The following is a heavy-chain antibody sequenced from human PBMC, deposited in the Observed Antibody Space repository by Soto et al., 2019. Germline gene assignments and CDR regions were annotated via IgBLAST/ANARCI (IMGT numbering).Heavy chain of an antibody. CDR3: AKVGPTALGYCSGGSCYFDY. CDR2: ISGSGGST. J-gene: IGHJ4*02. V-gene: IGHV3-23*01. D-gene: IGHD2-15*01. CDR1: GFTFSSYA. Sequence: EVQLLESGGGLVQPGGSLRLSCAASGFTFSSYAMSWVRQAPGKGLEWVSAISGSGGSTYYADSVKGRFTISRDNSKNTLYLQMNSLIAEDMAVYYCAKVGPTALGYCSGGSCYFDYWGQGTLVTVSS.